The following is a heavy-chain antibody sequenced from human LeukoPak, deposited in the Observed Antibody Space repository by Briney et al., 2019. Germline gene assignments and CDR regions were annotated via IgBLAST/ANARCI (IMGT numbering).Heavy chain of an antibody. CDR2: IKQDGSEK. J-gene: IGHJ4*02. D-gene: IGHD2/OR15-2a*01. CDR3: ARSNYFFVY. Sequence: GGSLRLSCAVSGFTFSHAWMSWVRQAPGKGLEWVANIKQDGSEKYYVDSVKGRFTISRDNAKNSLYLQMNSLRAEDTAVYYCARSNYFFVYWGQGTLVTVSS. V-gene: IGHV3-7*03. CDR1: GFTFSHAW.